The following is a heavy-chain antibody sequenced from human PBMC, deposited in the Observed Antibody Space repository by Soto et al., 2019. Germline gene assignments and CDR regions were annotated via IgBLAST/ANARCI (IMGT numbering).Heavy chain of an antibody. D-gene: IGHD6-19*01. V-gene: IGHV4-59*01. CDR1: GASISNYY. Sequence: QVQLQESGPGLVKPSETLSLMCTVSGASISNYYWSCIRQSPGKGLEWIGYIHYSGSTNYNPSFESRVTISVDTSKNQFSLRLSSVTAADTAFYYCARERAEGYGSGWKLFETWGQGTLVTGSS. CDR3: ARERAEGYGSGWKLFET. J-gene: IGHJ5*02. CDR2: IHYSGST.